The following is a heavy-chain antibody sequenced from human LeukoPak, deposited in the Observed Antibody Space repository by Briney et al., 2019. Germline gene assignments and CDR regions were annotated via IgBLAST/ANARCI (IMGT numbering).Heavy chain of an antibody. D-gene: IGHD2-15*01. J-gene: IGHJ4*02. Sequence: ASVKVSCKASGYTFTSYYMHWVRQAPGQGLEWMGIINPSGGSTSYAQKFQGRVTMTRDMSTSTAYMELSSLRSEDTAVYYCASRYCSGGRCYPDFDYWGQGTLVTVSS. CDR2: INPSGGST. V-gene: IGHV1-46*01. CDR3: ASRYCSGGRCYPDFDY. CDR1: GYTFTSYY.